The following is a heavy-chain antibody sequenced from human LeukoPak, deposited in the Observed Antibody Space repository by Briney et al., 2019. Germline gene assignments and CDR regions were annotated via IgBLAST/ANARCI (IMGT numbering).Heavy chain of an antibody. V-gene: IGHV3-64*01. Sequence: GGSLRLSCAASGFTFSSYAMHWVRQAPGKGLEYVSAISSNGGSTYYANSVKGRFTISRDNSKNTLYLQMGSLRAEDMAVYYCARREEITDYYDSSGYFGYWGQGTLVTVSS. CDR1: GFTFSSYA. J-gene: IGHJ4*02. CDR3: ARREEITDYYDSSGYFGY. CDR2: ISSNGGST. D-gene: IGHD3-22*01.